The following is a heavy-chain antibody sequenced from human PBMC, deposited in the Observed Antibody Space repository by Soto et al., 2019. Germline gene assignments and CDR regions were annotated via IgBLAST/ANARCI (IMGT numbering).Heavy chain of an antibody. V-gene: IGHV5-10-1*01. Sequence: AGESLKISCKGSGYSFAGHWITWVRQKPGKGLEWMGRIDPSDSQTYYSPSFRGHVTISVTKSITTVFLQWSSLRASDTAMYYCARQIYDSDTGPNFQYYFDSWGQGTMVTVSS. D-gene: IGHD3-22*01. CDR2: IDPSDSQT. CDR3: ARQIYDSDTGPNFQYYFDS. J-gene: IGHJ4*02. CDR1: GYSFAGHW.